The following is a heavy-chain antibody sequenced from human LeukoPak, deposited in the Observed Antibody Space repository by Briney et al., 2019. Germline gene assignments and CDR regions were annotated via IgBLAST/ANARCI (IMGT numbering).Heavy chain of an antibody. D-gene: IGHD1-14*01. J-gene: IGHJ4*02. CDR2: ISYSGST. V-gene: IGHV4-59*08. Sequence: SETLSLTCTVSGGSISSYYWSWIRQPPGKGLEWVGYISYSGSTDYNPSLKSRVTISVDTSKNQFSLKLSSVTAADTAVYYCARHGAGIDYWGQGTLVTVSS. CDR3: ARHGAGIDY. CDR1: GGSISSYY.